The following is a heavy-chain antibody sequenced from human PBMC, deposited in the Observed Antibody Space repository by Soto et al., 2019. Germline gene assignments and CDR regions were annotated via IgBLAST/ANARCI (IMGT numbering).Heavy chain of an antibody. CDR2: INAGYGNT. CDR1: GYTFSSYA. D-gene: IGHD7-27*01. J-gene: IGHJ4*02. V-gene: IGHV1-3*01. CDR3: ARDTGDGTFDF. Sequence: ASVKVSCKASGYTFSSYAMHWVRQAPGQRLEWMGWINAGYGNTKSSQKFQDRVTISRDTSASTAYMELTSLRPEDTAVYYCARDTGDGTFDFWGQGXLVTVYS.